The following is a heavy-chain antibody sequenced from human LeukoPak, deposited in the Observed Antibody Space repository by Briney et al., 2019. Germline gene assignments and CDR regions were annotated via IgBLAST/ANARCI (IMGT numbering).Heavy chain of an antibody. Sequence: ASVKVSCKASGYTFTSYGISWVRQAPGQGLEWMGWISAYNGNTNYAQKLQGRVTMTTDTSTSTAYMELRSLRSDDTAVYYCARRAFGSGRTRLIDYWGQGTLVTVSS. CDR2: ISAYNGNT. V-gene: IGHV1-18*01. J-gene: IGHJ4*02. CDR3: ARRAFGSGRTRLIDY. CDR1: GYTFTSYG. D-gene: IGHD6-19*01.